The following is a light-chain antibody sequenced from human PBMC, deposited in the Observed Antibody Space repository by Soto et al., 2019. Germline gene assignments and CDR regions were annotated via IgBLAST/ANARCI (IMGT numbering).Light chain of an antibody. CDR2: GAF. J-gene: IGKJ1*01. CDR1: QSVSSN. Sequence: VMTQSAVTLSVSPGARATLTCRASQSVSSNLAWYQQKPGQAPSLLIYGAFTRATGIPARFSGTGSGTEFTLTISSLQSEDFALYYCQQYNDWPLTFGQGTKVDTK. V-gene: IGKV3-15*01. CDR3: QQYNDWPLT.